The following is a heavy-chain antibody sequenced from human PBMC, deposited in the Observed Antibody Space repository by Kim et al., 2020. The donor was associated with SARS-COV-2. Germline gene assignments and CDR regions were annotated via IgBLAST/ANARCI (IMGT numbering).Heavy chain of an antibody. CDR2: ISSSSSYT. CDR1: GFTFSDYY. Sequence: GGSLRLSCAASGFTFSDYYMSWIRQAPGKGLEWVSYISSSSSYTNYADSVKGRFTISRDNAKNSLYLQMNSLRAEDTAVYYCARGSRHYYGSGSYYNEDYYYYGMDVWGQGTTVTVSS. D-gene: IGHD3-10*01. J-gene: IGHJ6*02. CDR3: ARGSRHYYGSGSYYNEDYYYYGMDV. V-gene: IGHV3-11*05.